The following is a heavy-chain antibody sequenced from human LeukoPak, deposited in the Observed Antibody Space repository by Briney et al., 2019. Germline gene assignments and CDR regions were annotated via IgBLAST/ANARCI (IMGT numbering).Heavy chain of an antibody. CDR2: IIPILGIA. Sequence: SVKVSCKASGGTFSSYAISWVRQAPGQGLEWMGRIIPILGIANYAQKFQGRVTITADKSTSTAHMELSSLRSEDTAVYYCARDFPRIAVAKEIYYFDYWGQGTLVTVSS. V-gene: IGHV1-69*04. D-gene: IGHD6-19*01. CDR1: GGTFSSYA. J-gene: IGHJ4*02. CDR3: ARDFPRIAVAKEIYYFDY.